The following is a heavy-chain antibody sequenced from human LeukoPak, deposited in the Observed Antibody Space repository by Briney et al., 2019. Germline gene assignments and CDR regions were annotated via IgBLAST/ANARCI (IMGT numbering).Heavy chain of an antibody. Sequence: PSETLSLTCTVSGGSISSGSYYWSWIRQPAGKGLEWTGRIYTSGSTNYNPSLKSRVTISVDTSKNQFSLKLSSVTAADTAVYYCAREVRGAAGKPMYYFDYWGQGTLVTVSS. CDR1: GGSISSGSYY. J-gene: IGHJ4*02. CDR3: AREVRGAAGKPMYYFDY. D-gene: IGHD3-10*01. V-gene: IGHV4-61*02. CDR2: IYTSGST.